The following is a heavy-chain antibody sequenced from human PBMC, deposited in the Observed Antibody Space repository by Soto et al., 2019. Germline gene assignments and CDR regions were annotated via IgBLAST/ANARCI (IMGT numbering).Heavy chain of an antibody. CDR3: ARGDIVVVVAATGFGMDV. V-gene: IGHV1-2*04. Sequence: QVQLVQSGAEVKKPGASVKVSCKASGYTFTGYYMHWVRQAPGQGLEWMGWINPNSGGTNYAQKCQGWVTMTRDTSISTAYMELSRLRSDDTAVYYCARGDIVVVVAATGFGMDVWGQGTTVTVSS. CDR1: GYTFTGYY. D-gene: IGHD2-15*01. J-gene: IGHJ6*02. CDR2: INPNSGGT.